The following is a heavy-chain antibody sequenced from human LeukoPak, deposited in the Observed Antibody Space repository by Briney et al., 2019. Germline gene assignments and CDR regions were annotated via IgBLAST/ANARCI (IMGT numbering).Heavy chain of an antibody. Sequence: GASVKVSCKVSGYTLTELSMHWVRQAPGKGLEWMGGFDPEDGETIYAQKFQGRVTMTEDTSTDTAYMELSSLRSEDTAVYYCATGIVEYSSSHAPFDYWGQGTLVTVSS. CDR3: ATGIVEYSSSHAPFDY. J-gene: IGHJ4*02. CDR1: GYTLTELS. CDR2: FDPEDGET. D-gene: IGHD6-6*01. V-gene: IGHV1-24*01.